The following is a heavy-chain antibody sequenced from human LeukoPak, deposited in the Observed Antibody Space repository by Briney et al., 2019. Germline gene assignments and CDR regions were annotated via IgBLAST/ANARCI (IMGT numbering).Heavy chain of an antibody. CDR2: IYYSGST. D-gene: IGHD3-10*01. J-gene: IGHJ6*04. CDR3: ARGRGMDV. CDR1: GGSISSSNW. V-gene: IGHV4-4*02. Sequence: SETLSLTCAVSGGSISSSNWWSWVRQPPGKGLEWIGYIYYSGSTNYNPSLKSRVTISVDTSKNQFSLKLNSVTAADTAVYYCARGRGMDVWGKGTTVTISS.